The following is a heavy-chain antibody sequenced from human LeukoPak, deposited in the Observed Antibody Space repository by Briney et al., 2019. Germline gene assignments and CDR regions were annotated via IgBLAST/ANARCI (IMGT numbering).Heavy chain of an antibody. V-gene: IGHV4-39*01. J-gene: IGHJ4*02. CDR2: IYLSGKT. D-gene: IGHD6-25*01. CDR3: ARHENARSSSGLEY. Sequence: SETLSLTCTVSGGSISSIIYYWGWIRQPPGKGLEWIGSIYLSGKTYYNPSLKSRITVSVDTSQNQFSLKLSSVTAADTAVYYCARHENARSSSGLEYWGQGTLVTVSS. CDR1: GGSISSIIYY.